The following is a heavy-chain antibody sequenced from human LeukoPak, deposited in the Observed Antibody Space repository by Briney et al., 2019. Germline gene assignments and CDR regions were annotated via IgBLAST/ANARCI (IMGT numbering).Heavy chain of an antibody. CDR3: AKAFGGYDYFDY. V-gene: IGHV3-30*02. Sequence: PGGSLRLSCAASGFTFSTYGMHWVRQAPGKGLGWVGFIRYDGSDKYYADSVKGRFTMSRDNSKNTLYLQMKSLRAEDTAVYYCAKAFGGYDYFDYWGQGTLVTVSS. J-gene: IGHJ4*02. CDR2: IRYDGSDK. D-gene: IGHD5-12*01. CDR1: GFTFSTYG.